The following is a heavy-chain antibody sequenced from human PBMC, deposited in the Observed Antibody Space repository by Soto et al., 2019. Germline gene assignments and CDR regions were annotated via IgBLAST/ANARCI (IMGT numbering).Heavy chain of an antibody. CDR3: AKDPVWRPLLWFGDFYMDV. CDR2: ISGGGGST. J-gene: IGHJ6*03. V-gene: IGHV3-23*01. D-gene: IGHD3-10*01. Sequence: GGSLRLSCAASGFTFSSYAMSWVRQAPGKGLEWVSAISGGGGSTYYADSVKGRFTISGDNSKNKQYLQMNSLRAEDTAVYYCAKDPVWRPLLWFGDFYMDVWGKGTTVTVSS. CDR1: GFTFSSYA.